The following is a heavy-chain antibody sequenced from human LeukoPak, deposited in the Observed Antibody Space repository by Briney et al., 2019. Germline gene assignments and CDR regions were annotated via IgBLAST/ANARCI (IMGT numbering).Heavy chain of an antibody. V-gene: IGHV3-23*01. CDR2: TSGGGDYT. D-gene: IGHD2-15*01. J-gene: IGHJ4*02. Sequence: GGSLRLSCAASGFAFRSYAMNWVRQAPGKGLEWVSVTSGGGDYTYYADSVKGRFTISRDNSKNTMYLQMNSLRGEDTAVYFCAKDHSFYLDSWGQGTLVTVSS. CDR3: AKDHSFYLDS. CDR1: GFAFRSYA.